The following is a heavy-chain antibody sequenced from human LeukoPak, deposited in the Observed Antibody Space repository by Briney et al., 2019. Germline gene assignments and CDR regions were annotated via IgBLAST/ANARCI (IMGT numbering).Heavy chain of an antibody. Sequence: GVSLRLPYAVCGFTLSSYNMNCVPQAPAKALEWVSFISSSRTNIYYADSVKGRFTISRDNAKNSLYLQMNSLRAEDTAFYYCARGAITIFGGIIYQDYWGQGTLVTVSS. J-gene: IGHJ4*02. CDR2: ISSSRTNI. CDR1: GFTLSSYN. V-gene: IGHV3-21*04. D-gene: IGHD3-3*01. CDR3: ARGAITIFGGIIYQDY.